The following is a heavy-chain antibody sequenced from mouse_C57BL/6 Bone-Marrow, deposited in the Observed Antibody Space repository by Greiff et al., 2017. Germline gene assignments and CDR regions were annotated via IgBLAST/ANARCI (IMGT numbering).Heavy chain of an antibody. J-gene: IGHJ1*03. D-gene: IGHD1-1*01. CDR2: IYPRSGNT. Sequence: QVQLQQSGAELARPGASVKLSCKASGYTFTSYGISWVKQRTGQGLAWIGEIYPRSGNTYYTEKFKGKATLTADKSSSTAYMELRSLTSEDSAVYFYARETTVVSYWYCDVWGTGATVTVSS. CDR1: GYTFTSYG. V-gene: IGHV1-81*01. CDR3: ARETTVVSYWYCDV.